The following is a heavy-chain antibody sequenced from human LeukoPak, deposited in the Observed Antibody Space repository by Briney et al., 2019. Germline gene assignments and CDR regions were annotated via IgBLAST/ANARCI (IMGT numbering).Heavy chain of an antibody. J-gene: IGHJ4*02. Sequence: GRSLRLSCAASGFTFSSYGMHWVRQAPGKGLEWVAVIWYDGSNEYYADSVKGRFTISRDNAKNSLYLQMNSLRAEDTAVYYCAREYSGYGDFDYWGQGTLVTVSS. CDR3: AREYSGYGDFDY. CDR1: GFTFSSYG. CDR2: IWYDGSNE. D-gene: IGHD5-12*01. V-gene: IGHV3-33*08.